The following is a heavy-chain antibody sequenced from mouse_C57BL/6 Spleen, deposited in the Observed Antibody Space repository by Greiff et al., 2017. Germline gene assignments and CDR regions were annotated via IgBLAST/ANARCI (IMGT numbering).Heavy chain of an antibody. J-gene: IGHJ1*03. CDR2: ISDGGSYT. Sequence: EVQRVESGGGLVKPGGSLKLSCAASGFTFSSYAMSWVRQTPEKRLEWVATISDGGSYTYYPDNVKGRFTISRDNAKNNLYLQMSHLKSEDTAMYYCARASPLYYSNYDWYFDVWGTGTTVTVSS. CDR1: GFTFSSYA. D-gene: IGHD2-5*01. V-gene: IGHV5-4*01. CDR3: ARASPLYYSNYDWYFDV.